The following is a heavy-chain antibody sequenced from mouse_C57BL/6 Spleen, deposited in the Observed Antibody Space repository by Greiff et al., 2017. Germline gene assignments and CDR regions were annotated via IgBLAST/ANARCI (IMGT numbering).Heavy chain of an antibody. CDR3: ARFYYGSSYWYFDV. Sequence: EVKLVESGGGLVKPGGSLKLSCAASGFTFSSYAMSWVRQTPEKRLEWVATISDGGSYTYYPDNVKGRFTISRDNAKNNLYLQMSHLKSEETAMYYFARFYYGSSYWYFDVWGTGTTVTVSS. CDR2: ISDGGSYT. D-gene: IGHD1-1*01. V-gene: IGHV5-4*03. J-gene: IGHJ1*03. CDR1: GFTFSSYA.